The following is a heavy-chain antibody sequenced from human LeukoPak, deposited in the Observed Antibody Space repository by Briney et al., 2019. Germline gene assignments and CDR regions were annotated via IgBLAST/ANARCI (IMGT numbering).Heavy chain of an antibody. D-gene: IGHD3-22*01. J-gene: IGHJ4*02. Sequence: GGSLRLSCAASGFTFSGYAMSWVREAPGGGLWWVSTICNGGGVTYYAVSVKGRFTFSRDNSKNTLYVQMNSLSAEDTAVYYCAKVDGFSRGYFDYWGQGTLVTVSS. CDR2: ICNGGGVT. V-gene: IGHV3-23*01. CDR3: AKVDGFSRGYFDY. CDR1: GFTFSGYA.